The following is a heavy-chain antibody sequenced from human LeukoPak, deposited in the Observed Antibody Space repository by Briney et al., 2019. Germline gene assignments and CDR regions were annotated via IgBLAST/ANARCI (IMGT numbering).Heavy chain of an antibody. CDR1: GFTFSDYY. V-gene: IGHV3-11*01. J-gene: IGHJ6*02. CDR2: ISSSGSTI. D-gene: IGHD6-13*01. Sequence: PGGSLRLSCAASGFTFSDYYMSWIRQAPGKGLEWVSYISSSGSTIYYADSVKGRFTISRDNAKNSLYLQMNSLRAEDTAVYYCARDGIAAADYYYGMDVWGQGTTVTVSS. CDR3: ARDGIAAADYYYGMDV.